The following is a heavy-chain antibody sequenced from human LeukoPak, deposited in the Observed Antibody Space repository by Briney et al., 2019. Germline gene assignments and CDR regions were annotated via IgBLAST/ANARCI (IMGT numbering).Heavy chain of an antibody. D-gene: IGHD3-22*01. CDR1: GFTFSSYA. CDR3: AKAYYYDSSGFYYYYYYGMDV. CDR2: ISGSGGST. Sequence: GGSLRLSCAASGFTFSSYAMSWVRQAPGKGLEWVSAISGSGGSTYYADSVKGRFTISRDNSKNTLYLQMNSLRAEDTAVYYCAKAYYYDSSGFYYYYYYGMDVWGQGTTVTVS. J-gene: IGHJ6*02. V-gene: IGHV3-23*01.